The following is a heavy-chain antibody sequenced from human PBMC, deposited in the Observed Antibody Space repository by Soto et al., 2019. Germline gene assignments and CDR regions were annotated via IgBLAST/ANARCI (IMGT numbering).Heavy chain of an antibody. V-gene: IGHV4-61*01. Sequence: QVQLQESGPGLVKPSETLSLTCTVSGGSVSSGSYYWSWIRQPPGKGLEWIGYIYYSGSTNYNPSPKSRVTISVATSKNQFSLKLSSVTAADTAVYYCARGSGPNDAFDIWGQGTMVTVSS. CDR1: GGSVSSGSYY. CDR3: ARGSGPNDAFDI. CDR2: IYYSGST. D-gene: IGHD2-15*01. J-gene: IGHJ3*02.